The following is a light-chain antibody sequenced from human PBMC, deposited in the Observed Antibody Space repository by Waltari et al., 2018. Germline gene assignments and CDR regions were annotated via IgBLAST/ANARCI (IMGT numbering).Light chain of an antibody. CDR3: QQYGSSLLT. J-gene: IGKJ4*01. Sequence: EIVLMQSPGTLSLSPGERATLSCRASQRVSSSFIAWYHQKTGEAPRLLLYGASSRATGIPDRFSGSGSGTDFTLTISRLEPEDFAVYYCQQYGSSLLTFGGGTKVEIK. V-gene: IGKV3-20*01. CDR2: GAS. CDR1: QRVSSSF.